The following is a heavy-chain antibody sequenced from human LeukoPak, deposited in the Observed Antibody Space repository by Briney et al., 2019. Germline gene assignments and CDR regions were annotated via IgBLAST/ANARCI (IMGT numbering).Heavy chain of an antibody. D-gene: IGHD3-22*01. CDR2: IWFDGSKT. J-gene: IGHJ4*02. CDR3: AKDRLFSYYDSSGYYSTSGFDY. Sequence: GGSLRLSCAASGFTFSSFGMHWVRQAPGKGLEWVAVIWFDGSKTYYSESVKGRFTVSRDNSKNTLFLQMNSLRAEDTAVYYCAKDRLFSYYDSSGYYSTSGFDYWGQGTLVTVSS. CDR1: GFTFSSFG. V-gene: IGHV3-33*03.